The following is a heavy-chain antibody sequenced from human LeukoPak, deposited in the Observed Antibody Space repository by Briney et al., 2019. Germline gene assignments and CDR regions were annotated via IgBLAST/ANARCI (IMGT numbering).Heavy chain of an antibody. Sequence: SETLSLTCIVSGGSISSYYWSWIRQPPGKGLEWIGYIYYSGSTNYNPSLKSRLTISVDTSKNQFSLKLSSVTAADTAVYYCAGESYYYDSSGYYDAFDIWGQGTMVTVSS. D-gene: IGHD3-22*01. J-gene: IGHJ3*02. V-gene: IGHV4-59*01. CDR3: AGESYYYDSSGYYDAFDI. CDR2: IYYSGST. CDR1: GGSISSYY.